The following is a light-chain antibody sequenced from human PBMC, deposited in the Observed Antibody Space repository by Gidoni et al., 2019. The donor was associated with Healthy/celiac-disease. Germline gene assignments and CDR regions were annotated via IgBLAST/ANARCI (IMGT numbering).Light chain of an antibody. J-gene: IGKJ4*01. CDR2: HAS. V-gene: IGKV1-13*02. CDR3: QQFNSYPHELT. Sequence: AIQLTQSPSSLSASVGDRVTITCRASQGISSALAWYQQKPGKAPKLLIYHASSLESGVPSRFSGSGSGTDFTLTISSLQPEDFATYYCQQFNSYPHELTFGGGTKVEIK. CDR1: QGISSA.